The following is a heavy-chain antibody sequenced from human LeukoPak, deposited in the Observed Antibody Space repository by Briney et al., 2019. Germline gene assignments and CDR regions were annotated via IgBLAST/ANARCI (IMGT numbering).Heavy chain of an antibody. D-gene: IGHD1-26*01. CDR2: IYYSGST. CDR1: GGSISSGGYY. V-gene: IGHV4-31*03. Sequence: SETLSLTCTVSGGSISSGGYYWSWIRQHPGKGLEWIGYIYYSGSTYYNPSLKSRVTISVDTSKNQFSLKLSSVTAADTAVYYCARGEWELPQTFDYWGQGTLVTVSS. CDR3: ARGEWELPQTFDY. J-gene: IGHJ4*02.